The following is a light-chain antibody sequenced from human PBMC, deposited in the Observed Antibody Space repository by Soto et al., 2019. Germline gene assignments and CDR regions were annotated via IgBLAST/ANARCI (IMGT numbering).Light chain of an antibody. V-gene: IGKV3-20*01. CDR2: GAS. J-gene: IGKJ1*01. Sequence: EIVLTQSPGSLSLSPGERATLSCRASQSVSSTFFAWYQQRPGQAPSLLMYGASSRATGIPERFSGSASGTDFTLTISMLEPEDFAVYYCQQFDSSVTFGQGTKVEIK. CDR3: QQFDSSVT. CDR1: QSVSSTF.